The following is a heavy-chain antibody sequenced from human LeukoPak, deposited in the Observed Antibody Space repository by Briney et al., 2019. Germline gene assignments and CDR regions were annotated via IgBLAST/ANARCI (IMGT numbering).Heavy chain of an antibody. Sequence: GGSLRLSCVASGFTFSGYWMHWVRQPPGKGLVWVSRIKSDGSMTNYADSVKGRFTISRDNAKNTLYLQMNSLRAEDTAVYYCARNILFAFDIWGQGTMVTVSS. CDR1: GFTFSGYW. CDR2: IKSDGSMT. J-gene: IGHJ3*02. CDR3: ARNILFAFDI. V-gene: IGHV3-74*01. D-gene: IGHD2/OR15-2a*01.